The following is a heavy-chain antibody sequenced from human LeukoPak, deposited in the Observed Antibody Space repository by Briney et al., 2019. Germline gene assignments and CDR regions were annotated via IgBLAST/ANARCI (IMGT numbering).Heavy chain of an antibody. CDR1: GFTFSNAW. CDR2: ISYDGSNK. J-gene: IGHJ4*02. V-gene: IGHV3-30*03. D-gene: IGHD5-24*01. CDR3: ARQMATILDGILDY. Sequence: PGRSLRLSCAASGFTFSNAWMSWVRQAPGKGLEWVAVISYDGSNKYYADSVKGRFTISRDNSKNTLYLQMNSLKTEDTALYYCARQMATILDGILDYWGQGTLVTVSS.